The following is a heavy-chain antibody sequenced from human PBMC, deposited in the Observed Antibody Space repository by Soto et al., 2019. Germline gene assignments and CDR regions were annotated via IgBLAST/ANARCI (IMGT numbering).Heavy chain of an antibody. D-gene: IGHD5-12*01. J-gene: IGHJ3*02. V-gene: IGHV1-46*01. CDR1: GYTFITSYY. CDR2: INPTGTMT. CDR3: ARDTGYDHDAFDI. Sequence: ASVKVSCKASGYTFITSYYTHWVRQAPGQGLEWMGIINPTGTMTKYSERFQGRLTMTRDTSTSTDYMELSTLTSEDTAVYFCARDTGYDHDAFDIWGQGXTVTVSS.